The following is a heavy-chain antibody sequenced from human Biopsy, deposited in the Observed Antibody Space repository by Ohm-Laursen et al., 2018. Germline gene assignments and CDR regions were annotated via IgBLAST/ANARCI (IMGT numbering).Heavy chain of an antibody. CDR3: ARGRRTSGWLYFAN. D-gene: IGHD6-19*01. V-gene: IGHV4-61*01. CDR1: GDSVSSGSFY. CDR2: IYDRGSTT. J-gene: IGHJ4*02. Sequence: SGTLSLTCTVSGDSVSSGSFYWTWIRQPPGQGLEYIGYIYDRGSTTNYNPSLESRVTMTVDMPKNQFSLKLSSVIAADPAVYYCARGRRTSGWLYFANWGQGTLVIVSS.